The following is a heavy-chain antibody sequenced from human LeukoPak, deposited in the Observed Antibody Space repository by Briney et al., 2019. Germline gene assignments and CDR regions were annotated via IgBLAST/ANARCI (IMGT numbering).Heavy chain of an antibody. CDR1: GGSMRNYY. CDR2: ISHSGST. Sequence: TSETLSLTCNVSGGSMRNYYWSWIRQPPGKGLEWIGYISHSGSTKYNPSLKSRVTISVDTSKNQFSLKVRSVTAADTAVYYCASHSGGYAYWGQGTLVTVSS. V-gene: IGHV4-59*01. CDR3: ASHSGGYAY. D-gene: IGHD5-12*01. J-gene: IGHJ4*02.